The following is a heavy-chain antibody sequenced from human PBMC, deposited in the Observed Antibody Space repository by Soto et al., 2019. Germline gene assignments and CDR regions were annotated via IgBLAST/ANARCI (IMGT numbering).Heavy chain of an antibody. D-gene: IGHD3-22*01. CDR1: GFPFSSYG. CDR2: IWYDGSNK. CDR3: AREQYYYDSSGYYTPQHYFDY. Sequence: TGGSLRISCAAAGFPFSSYGMHWVRQAPGKGGGGVAVIWYDGSNKYYADSVKGRFTISRDNSKNTLYLQMNSLRAEDTAVYYCAREQYYYDSSGYYTPQHYFDYCGQGTLVTVSS. J-gene: IGHJ4*02. V-gene: IGHV3-33*01.